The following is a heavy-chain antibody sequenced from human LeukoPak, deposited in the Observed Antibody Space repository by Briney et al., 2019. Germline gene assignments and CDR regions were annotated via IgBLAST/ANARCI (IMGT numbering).Heavy chain of an antibody. CDR2: IYPTGTT. V-gene: IGHV4-4*07. J-gene: IGHJ4*02. CDR1: GGSINSYY. CDR3: GRQGYTASHYFVDH. D-gene: IGHD1-1*01. Sequence: SETLSLTCTVSGGSINSYYWGWVRQPAGKGLEWIGRIYPTGTTNYSPSFKSRLTMSLDTSKNQFSLKLRSVTAADTAVYYCGRQGYTASHYFVDHWSQGTLVTVSS.